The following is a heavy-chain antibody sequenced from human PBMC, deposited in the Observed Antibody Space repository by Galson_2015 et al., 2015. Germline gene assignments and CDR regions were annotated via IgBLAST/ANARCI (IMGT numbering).Heavy chain of an antibody. Sequence: ETLSLTCTVSVGSVNSGTYYWTRIRQSPGQGLQWIGYIDYSGSTDYNPSLKTRVTISVDTSRNQFSLRLGSVTAADTAVYYCARLGLGGGEGSWGQGTLVTVSS. V-gene: IGHV4-61*01. CDR3: ARLGLGGGEGS. CDR1: VGSVNSGTYY. J-gene: IGHJ4*02. CDR2: IDYSGST. D-gene: IGHD3-10*01.